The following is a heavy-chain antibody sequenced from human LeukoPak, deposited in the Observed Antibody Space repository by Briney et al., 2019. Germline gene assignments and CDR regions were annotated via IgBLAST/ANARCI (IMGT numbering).Heavy chain of an antibody. Sequence: PSETLSLTCTVSGGSISSYYWSWIRQPPGKGLEWIGYIYYSGSTNYNPSLKSRVTISVDTSKNQFSLKLSSVTAADTAVYYCARDETDALDIWGQGTMVTVSS. CDR1: GGSISSYY. CDR3: ARDETDALDI. V-gene: IGHV4-59*01. CDR2: IYYSGST. J-gene: IGHJ3*02.